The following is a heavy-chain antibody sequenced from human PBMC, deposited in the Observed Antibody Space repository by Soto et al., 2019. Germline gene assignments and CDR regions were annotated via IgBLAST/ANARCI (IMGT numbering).Heavy chain of an antibody. D-gene: IGHD6-13*01. J-gene: IGHJ5*02. CDR2: INHSGST. V-gene: IGHV4-34*01. Sequence: SETLSLTCAVYGGSFSGYYWSWIRQPPGKGLEWIGEINHSGSTNYNPSLKSRVTISVDTSKNQFSLKLSSVTAADTAVYYCARAPASYSSSWYWWFDPWGQGTLVTVSS. CDR3: ARAPASYSSSWYWWFDP. CDR1: GGSFSGYY.